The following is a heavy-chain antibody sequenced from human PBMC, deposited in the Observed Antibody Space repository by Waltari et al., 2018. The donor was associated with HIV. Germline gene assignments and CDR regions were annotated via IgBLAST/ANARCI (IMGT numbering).Heavy chain of an antibody. CDR3: ARPYYYGSGVGY. CDR1: GYTFTGYS. V-gene: IGHV1-2*06. Sequence: QVQLVQSGAEVKKPGASVKVSCKASGYTFTGYSMQRVRQAPGQGLEWMGRINPNSGGTNYAQKFQGRVTMTRDTSISTAYMELSRLRSDDTAVYYCARPYYYGSGVGYWGQGTLVTVSS. CDR2: INPNSGGT. J-gene: IGHJ4*02. D-gene: IGHD3-10*01.